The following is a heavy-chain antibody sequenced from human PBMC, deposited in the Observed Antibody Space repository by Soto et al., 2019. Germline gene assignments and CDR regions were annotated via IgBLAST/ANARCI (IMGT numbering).Heavy chain of an antibody. Sequence: GGSLRLSCAASGFTFSSYAMHWVRQAPGKGLEWVSDITSSSSNIYYADSVKGRSTISRDNAKNSLYLQMNSLRDEDTAVYYCARVDRGYSYGYRLDPWGQGTLVTVSS. D-gene: IGHD5-18*01. J-gene: IGHJ5*02. CDR3: ARVDRGYSYGYRLDP. V-gene: IGHV3-48*02. CDR1: GFTFSSYA. CDR2: ITSSSSNI.